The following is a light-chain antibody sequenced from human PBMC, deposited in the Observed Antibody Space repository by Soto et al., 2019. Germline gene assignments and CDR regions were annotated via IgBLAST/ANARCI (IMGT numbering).Light chain of an antibody. CDR2: GAS. Sequence: EIVLTQSPGTLSLSPGERATLSCRASQTVSSSYLAWYQQKPGQAPRLLIYGASSRATGIPDRFSGSGSETDFTLTISRLEPEDFAVYYCQQYGDSRTFGQGTKVEMK. J-gene: IGKJ1*01. V-gene: IGKV3-20*01. CDR3: QQYGDSRT. CDR1: QTVSSSY.